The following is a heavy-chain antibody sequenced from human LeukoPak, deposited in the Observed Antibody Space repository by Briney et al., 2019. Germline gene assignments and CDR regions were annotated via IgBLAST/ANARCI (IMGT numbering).Heavy chain of an antibody. Sequence: SETLSLTCTVSGGSISSSSYYWGWIRQPPGKGLEWIGSIYYSGSTYYNPSLKSRVTISVDTSKNQFSLKLSSVTAADTAVYYCARGNILTGYEYWGQGTLVTVSS. J-gene: IGHJ4*02. CDR2: IYYSGST. D-gene: IGHD3-9*01. CDR1: GGSISSSSYY. V-gene: IGHV4-39*01. CDR3: ARGNILTGYEY.